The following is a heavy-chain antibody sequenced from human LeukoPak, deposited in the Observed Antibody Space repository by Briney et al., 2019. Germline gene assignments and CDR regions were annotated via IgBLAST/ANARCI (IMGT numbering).Heavy chain of an antibody. Sequence: SETLSLTCTVSGGSISSSSYYWGWIRQPPGKGLEWIGYIYYSGSTNYNPSLKSRVTISVDTSKNQFSLKLSSVTAADTAVYYCARDSSGWYHWFDPWGQGTLVTVSS. D-gene: IGHD6-19*01. CDR2: IYYSGST. V-gene: IGHV4-61*05. J-gene: IGHJ5*02. CDR1: GGSISSSSYY. CDR3: ARDSSGWYHWFDP.